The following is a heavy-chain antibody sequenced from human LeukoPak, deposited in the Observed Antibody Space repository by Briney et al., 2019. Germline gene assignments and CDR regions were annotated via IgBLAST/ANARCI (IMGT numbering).Heavy chain of an antibody. CDR1: GGSISSYY. CDR3: ARVNPYVWGSYRSPIVDY. D-gene: IGHD3-16*02. Sequence: TSETLSLTCTVSGGSISSYYWSWIRQPPGKGLEWIGYIYYSGSTNYNPSLKSRVTISVDTSKNQFSLKLSSVTAADTAVYYCARVNPYVWGSYRSPIVDYWGQGTLVTVSS. V-gene: IGHV4-59*01. CDR2: IYYSGST. J-gene: IGHJ4*02.